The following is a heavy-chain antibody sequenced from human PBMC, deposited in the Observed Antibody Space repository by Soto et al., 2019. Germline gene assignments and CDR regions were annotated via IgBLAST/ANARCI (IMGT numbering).Heavy chain of an antibody. CDR2: MNPADSET. Sequence: GESLKISCKGSGYSFTSYWIGWVRQMPGKGLEWMGIMNPADSETRYSPSFQGQVTMSTDKSISTAYLQWSSLKASDSAMYYCAKWGADSRGSVYGMDVWGQGTTVTVSS. J-gene: IGHJ6*02. CDR1: GYSFTSYW. CDR3: AKWGADSRGSVYGMDV. D-gene: IGHD3-22*01. V-gene: IGHV5-51*01.